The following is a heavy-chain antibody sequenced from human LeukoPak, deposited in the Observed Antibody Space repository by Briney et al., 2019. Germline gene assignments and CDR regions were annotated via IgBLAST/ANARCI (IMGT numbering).Heavy chain of an antibody. D-gene: IGHD2-15*01. CDR3: ARPYCSGGSCYYDAFDI. V-gene: IGHV1-69*04. CDR1: GGTFSSYA. CDR2: IIPILGIA. J-gene: IGHJ3*02. Sequence: SVKVSCKASGGTFSSYATSWVRQAPGQGLEWMGRIIPILGIANYAQKFQGRVTITADKSTSTAYMELSSLRSEDTAVYYCARPYCSGGSCYYDAFDIWGQGTMVTVSS.